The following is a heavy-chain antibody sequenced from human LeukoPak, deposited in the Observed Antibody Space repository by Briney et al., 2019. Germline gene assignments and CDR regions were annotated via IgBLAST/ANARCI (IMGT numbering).Heavy chain of an antibody. V-gene: IGHV1-24*01. CDR2: FDPEDGET. Sequence: ASLKVSCKVSGYTLTELSMHWVRQAPGKGLEWMGGFDPEDGETIYAQKFQGRVTMTEDTSTDTAYMELSSLRSEDTAVYYCASSVGGNVFAFDIWGQGTMVTVSS. CDR1: GYTLTELS. CDR3: ASSVGGNVFAFDI. D-gene: IGHD6-19*01. J-gene: IGHJ3*02.